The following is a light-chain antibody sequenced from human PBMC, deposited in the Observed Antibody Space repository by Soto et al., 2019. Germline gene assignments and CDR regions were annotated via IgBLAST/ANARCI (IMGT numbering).Light chain of an antibody. CDR1: TSNIGSNY. CDR2: SNN. Sequence: QSVLTQPPSASGTPGQRVTISCSGSTSNIGSNYVYWYQQLPGTAPKLLIYSNNQRPSGVPDPFSGSKSGTSASLAISGLRSEDEGDYYCAAWDDSLSGSYVFGTGTKLTVL. J-gene: IGLJ1*01. V-gene: IGLV1-47*02. CDR3: AAWDDSLSGSYV.